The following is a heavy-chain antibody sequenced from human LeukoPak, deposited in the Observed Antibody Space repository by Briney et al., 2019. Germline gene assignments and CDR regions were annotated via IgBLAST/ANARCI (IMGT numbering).Heavy chain of an antibody. CDR2: IYENDEK. J-gene: IGHJ3*02. CDR1: GFSFSCGGVG. CDR3: AHRHRGVASDI. D-gene: IGHD2-15*01. Sequence: SGPSRVTNTQTLTLTCTFSGFSFSCGGVGVGWIRQPPGRALQWLGVIYENDEKLYSSSLQNRLSITKDTSKNQVVLTMANMDPVDTATYYCAHRHRGVASDIWGQGTMVTVSS. V-gene: IGHV2-5*01.